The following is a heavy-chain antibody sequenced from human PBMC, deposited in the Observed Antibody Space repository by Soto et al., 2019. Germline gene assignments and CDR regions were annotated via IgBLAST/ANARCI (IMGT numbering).Heavy chain of an antibody. CDR2: ISAYNGNT. Sequence: ASVKVSCKASGYTFTSYGISWVRQAPGQGLEWMGRISAYNGNTNYAQKLQGRVTMTTDTSTSTAYMELRSLRSDDTAVYYCARDRTIAAAANWFDPWGQGTLVTVSS. J-gene: IGHJ5*02. CDR1: GYTFTSYG. D-gene: IGHD6-13*01. CDR3: ARDRTIAAAANWFDP. V-gene: IGHV1-18*01.